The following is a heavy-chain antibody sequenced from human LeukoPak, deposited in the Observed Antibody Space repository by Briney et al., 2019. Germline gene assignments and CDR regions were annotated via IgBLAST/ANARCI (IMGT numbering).Heavy chain of an antibody. CDR3: ARDRTLYSSGWQLDY. CDR2: INPNSGGT. CDR1: GYTFTGYY. D-gene: IGHD6-19*01. Sequence: ASVKVSCKASGYTFTGYYMHWVRQAPGQGIEWMGRINPNSGGTNYAQKFQGRVTMTRDTSISTAYMELSRLRSDDMAVYYCARDRTLYSSGWQLDYWGQGTLVTVSS. V-gene: IGHV1-2*06. J-gene: IGHJ4*02.